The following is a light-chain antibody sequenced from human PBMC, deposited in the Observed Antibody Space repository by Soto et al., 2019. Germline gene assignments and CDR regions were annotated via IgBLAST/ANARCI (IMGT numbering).Light chain of an antibody. Sequence: EIMMTQSPVTLSVSPGERATLSCRASQSVSSNLAWYQQKPGQAPRLLIYGASTRATGIPARFSGSGSGTEFTLTINSLQSEDFAVYYCQQYNNWPLWTFGQGTKVEIK. J-gene: IGKJ1*01. CDR2: GAS. CDR3: QQYNNWPLWT. CDR1: QSVSSN. V-gene: IGKV3-15*01.